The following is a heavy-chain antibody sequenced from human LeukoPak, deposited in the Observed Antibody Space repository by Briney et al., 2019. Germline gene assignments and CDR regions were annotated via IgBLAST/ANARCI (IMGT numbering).Heavy chain of an antibody. Sequence: PGGSLRLSCAASGFTFDDYAMHWVRQAPGKGLEWVSLINWDGGSTYYADSVKGRFTISRDNSKNSLYLQINSLRAEDTALYYCAKDTGLLGYSYGFDYWGKGTLVTASS. D-gene: IGHD5-18*01. V-gene: IGHV3-43D*03. J-gene: IGHJ4*02. CDR2: INWDGGST. CDR1: GFTFDDYA. CDR3: AKDTGLLGYSYGFDY.